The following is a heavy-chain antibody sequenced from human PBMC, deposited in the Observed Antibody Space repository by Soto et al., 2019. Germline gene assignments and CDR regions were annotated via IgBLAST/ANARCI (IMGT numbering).Heavy chain of an antibody. CDR1: GGSFSGYY. CDR2: INHSGST. V-gene: IGHV4-34*01. D-gene: IGHD3-3*02. J-gene: IGHJ3*02. Sequence: SETLSLTCAVYGGSFSGYYWSWIRQPPGKGLEWIGEINHSGSTNYNPSLKSRVTISVDTSKNQFSLKLSSVTAADTAVYYCARHLLAGDAFDIWGQGTMVTVSS. CDR3: ARHLLAGDAFDI.